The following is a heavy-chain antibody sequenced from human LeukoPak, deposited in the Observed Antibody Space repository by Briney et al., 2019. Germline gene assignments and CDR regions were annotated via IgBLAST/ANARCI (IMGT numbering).Heavy chain of an antibody. CDR2: IYYSGST. V-gene: IGHV4-59*08. Sequence: SETLSLTCTVSGGSLSGFYWSWIRQPPGKGLEWIGYIYYSGSTNYNPSLKSRVTISIETSKNQCSLKLSSVTAADTAVYYCPKGSGSDYWGQGTLVTVSS. CDR3: PKGSGSDY. D-gene: IGHD3-10*01. J-gene: IGHJ4*02. CDR1: GGSLSGFY.